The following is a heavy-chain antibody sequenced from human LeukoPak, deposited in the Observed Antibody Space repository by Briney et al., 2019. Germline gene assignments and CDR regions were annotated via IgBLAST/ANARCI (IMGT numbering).Heavy chain of an antibody. J-gene: IGHJ4*02. CDR3: ARQTAKNVDTARFDS. D-gene: IGHD5-18*01. Sequence: PSETLSLTCAISGGSINNYYWSWIRQPPGKGREWIGYIYYSGTTNHSPSLTSRVNISLDTAKNQFSLRLSSVTAADTAVYYCARQTAKNVDTARFDSWGQGTLVTVSS. CDR1: GGSINNYY. CDR2: IYYSGTT. V-gene: IGHV4-59*08.